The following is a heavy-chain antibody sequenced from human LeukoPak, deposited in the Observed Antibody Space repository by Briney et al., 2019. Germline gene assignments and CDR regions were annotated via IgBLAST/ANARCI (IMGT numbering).Heavy chain of an antibody. Sequence: GSLRLSCAASGFTFSSYWMHWVRQAPGKGLVWVSRINSDGSSTSYADSVKGRFTISRDNAKNTLYLQMNNLRAEDTAVYYCARDDVYDSSGYYYDYWGQGTLVTVSS. CDR2: INSDGSST. CDR3: ARDDVYDSSGYYYDY. D-gene: IGHD3-22*01. CDR1: GFTFSSYW. V-gene: IGHV3-74*01. J-gene: IGHJ4*02.